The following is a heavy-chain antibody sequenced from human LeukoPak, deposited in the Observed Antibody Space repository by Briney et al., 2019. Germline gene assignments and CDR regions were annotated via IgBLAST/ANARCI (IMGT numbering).Heavy chain of an antibody. D-gene: IGHD1-1*01. Sequence: SETLSLTCTVSGGTISSNSYYWGWIRQPPGKGLEGIGSIYYSGSTYYNPSLKSRVTISVDTSKNQFSLKLSSVTAADTAVYCCARQDCGNWDAFDRCGQGTMVTVSS. CDR3: ARQDCGNWDAFDR. V-gene: IGHV4-39*01. J-gene: IGHJ3*02. CDR2: IYYSGST. CDR1: GGTISSNSYY.